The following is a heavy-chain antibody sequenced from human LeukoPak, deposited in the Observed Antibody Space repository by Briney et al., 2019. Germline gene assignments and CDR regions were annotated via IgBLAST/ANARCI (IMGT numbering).Heavy chain of an antibody. CDR3: ATHSSSWRTDAFDI. D-gene: IGHD6-13*01. CDR1: GGSISTYS. V-gene: IGHV4-59*01. Sequence: KPSETLSLTCSVSGGSISTYSWSWIRQPPGKGLEWIGYIYDSGSINYNPSLKSRVTISVDTSKNQFSLKLSSVTDADTALYYCATHSSSWRTDAFDIWGQGTMLTVSS. CDR2: IYDSGSI. J-gene: IGHJ3*02.